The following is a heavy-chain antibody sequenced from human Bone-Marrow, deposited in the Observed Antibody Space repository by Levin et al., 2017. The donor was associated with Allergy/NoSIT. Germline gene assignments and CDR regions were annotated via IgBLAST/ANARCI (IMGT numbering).Heavy chain of an antibody. CDR2: INHSADT. D-gene: IGHD4-23*01. Sequence: SETLSLTCGLYGGSFTGYYWSWIRQTPGKGLEWIGQINHSADTKYNPSSTSRVTISVDMSKNQFSLQLTSVIAAAKAVYYCARVQGGMRWLGYGLDVWGPGTTVTVSS. CDR3: ARVQGGMRWLGYGLDV. CDR1: GGSFTGYY. V-gene: IGHV4-34*01. J-gene: IGHJ6*02.